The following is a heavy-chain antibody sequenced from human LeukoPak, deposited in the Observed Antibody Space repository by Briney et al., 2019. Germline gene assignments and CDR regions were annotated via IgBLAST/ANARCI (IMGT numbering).Heavy chain of an antibody. CDR3: ARAQYYDFWSGYYESLDYYGMDV. J-gene: IGHJ6*02. Sequence: SVKVSCKTSGGTFISYAISWVRQAPGQGLEWMGGIIPILGTANYAQKFQGKVTITADESTGTAYMELSSLRSEDTAVYYCARAQYYDFWSGYYESLDYYGMDVWGQGTTVTVSS. V-gene: IGHV1-69*13. CDR1: GGTFISYA. CDR2: IIPILGTA. D-gene: IGHD3-3*01.